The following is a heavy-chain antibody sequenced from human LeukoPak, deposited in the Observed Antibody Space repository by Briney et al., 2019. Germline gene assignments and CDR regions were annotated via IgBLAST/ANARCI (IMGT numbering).Heavy chain of an antibody. V-gene: IGHV3-30-3*01. Sequence: GRSLRLSCAASGFTFSSYAMHWVRQAPGKGLEWVAVISYDGSNKYYADSVEGRFTISRDNSKNTLYLQMNSLRAEDTAVYYCARDLAGLWFGELSPATFDYWGQGTLVTVSS. CDR1: GFTFSSYA. D-gene: IGHD3-10*01. CDR2: ISYDGSNK. J-gene: IGHJ4*02. CDR3: ARDLAGLWFGELSPATFDY.